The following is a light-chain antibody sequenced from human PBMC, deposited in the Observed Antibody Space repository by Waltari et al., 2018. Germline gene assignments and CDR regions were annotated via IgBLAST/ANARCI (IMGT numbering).Light chain of an antibody. CDR3: LSYTSSSTYV. CDR2: EVS. CDR1: GSDVGVYDY. J-gene: IGLJ1*01. V-gene: IGLV2-14*01. Sequence: QSALTQPASVSGSPGQSITFSCTGTGSDVGVYDYVSWYQQHPGKVPKLMIYEVSNRPSGVSNRFSGSKSGNTASLTISGLQAEDEADYYCLSYTSSSTYVFGTGTKVTVL.